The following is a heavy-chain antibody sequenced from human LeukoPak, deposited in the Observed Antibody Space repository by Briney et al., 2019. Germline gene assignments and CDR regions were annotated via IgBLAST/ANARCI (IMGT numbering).Heavy chain of an antibody. CDR2: IRSDGSNK. CDR1: GFTFSTYG. J-gene: IGHJ4*02. CDR3: ARMQQLTRDYFDY. D-gene: IGHD6-13*01. Sequence: GGSLRLSCAASGFTFSTYGVYWVRQAPGKGLEWVAFIRSDGSNKYYADSVKGRFTISRDNSKNTLYLQMDSLRAEDTAVYYCARMQQLTRDYFDYWGQGTLVTVSS. V-gene: IGHV3-30*02.